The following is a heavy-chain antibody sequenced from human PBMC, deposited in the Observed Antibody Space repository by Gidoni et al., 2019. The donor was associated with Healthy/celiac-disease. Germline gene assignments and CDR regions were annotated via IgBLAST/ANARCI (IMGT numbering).Heavy chain of an antibody. D-gene: IGHD3-10*01. CDR2: IYYSGST. CDR1: GGSISSSSDY. CDR3: ARRNILLWFGDSSWYFDL. Sequence: QLQLQESGPGLVKPSETLSLTCTVAGGSISSSSDYWGWIRQPPGKGLEWIGSIYYSGSTYYNPSLKSRVTISVDTSKNQFSLKLSSVTAADTAVYYCARRNILLWFGDSSWYFDLWGRGTLVTVSS. J-gene: IGHJ2*01. V-gene: IGHV4-39*01.